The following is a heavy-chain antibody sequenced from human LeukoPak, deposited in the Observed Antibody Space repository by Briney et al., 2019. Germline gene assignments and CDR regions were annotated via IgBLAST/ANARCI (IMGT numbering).Heavy chain of an antibody. V-gene: IGHV3-23*01. CDR1: GFIFSSYA. Sequence: VGSLRLSCAASGFIFSSYAMSWVRQAPGKGLEWVSGISCSGGSTNYADSVKGRFTTSRDNSKNTLYLQMNSLRAEDTAVYYCAKEVVVDPAALSSYYFDDWGQGTLVTVSS. J-gene: IGHJ4*02. CDR3: AKEVVVDPAALSSYYFDD. D-gene: IGHD2-2*01. CDR2: ISCSGGST.